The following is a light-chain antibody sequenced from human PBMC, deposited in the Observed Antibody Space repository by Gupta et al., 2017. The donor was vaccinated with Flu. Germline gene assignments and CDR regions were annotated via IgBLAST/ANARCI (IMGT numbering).Light chain of an antibody. Sequence: DIQMTQSPPSLSASVGDRVTITCRASQSISTYLDWYQQKPGEAPNLLIYTASKVKSGVPSRFSGSGSGTDFTLTISRRQPEDFATYYCQHRRYIPFNFGQGTKLDIK. CDR3: QHRRYIPFN. CDR1: QSISTY. J-gene: IGKJ2*01. V-gene: IGKV1-39*01. CDR2: TAS.